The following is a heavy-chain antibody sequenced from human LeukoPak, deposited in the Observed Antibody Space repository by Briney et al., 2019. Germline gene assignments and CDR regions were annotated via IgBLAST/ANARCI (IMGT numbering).Heavy chain of an antibody. J-gene: IGHJ4*02. D-gene: IGHD3-10*01. Sequence: GGSLRLSCAASGFTLSDHYMDWVRQAPGKGLEWVGRTRNKANSYTTEYAASVKGRFTISRDDSKNSLYLQMNSLKTEDTAVYYCARVRDSNYFDYWGQGTLVTVSS. V-gene: IGHV3-72*01. CDR3: ARVRDSNYFDY. CDR2: TRNKANSYTT. CDR1: GFTLSDHY.